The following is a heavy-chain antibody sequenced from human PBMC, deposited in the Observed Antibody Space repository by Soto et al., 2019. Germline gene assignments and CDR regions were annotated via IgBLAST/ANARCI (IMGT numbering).Heavy chain of an antibody. Sequence: EASVKVSCKASGYTFTSYAMHWVRQAPGQRLEWMGWINAGNGNTKYSQKFQGRVTITRDTSASTAYMELSSLRSEDTAVYYCAREQRVVRRNGMDVWGQGTTVTVSS. CDR2: INAGNGNT. J-gene: IGHJ6*02. V-gene: IGHV1-3*01. CDR3: AREQRVVRRNGMDV. CDR1: GYTFTSYA. D-gene: IGHD3-10*01.